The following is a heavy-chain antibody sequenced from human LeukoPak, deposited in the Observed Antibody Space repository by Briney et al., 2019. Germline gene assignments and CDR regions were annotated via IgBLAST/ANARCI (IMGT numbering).Heavy chain of an antibody. Sequence: ASVKVSCKASGYTFTGNGITWVRQAPGQGLEWMGWISGYNGNTAYAQMFQARVTMTTDTSTSTAYMEVTNLRSDDTAVYYCARDIYYYDSSGDYYYYYMDVWGKGTTVTVSS. CDR2: ISGYNGNT. D-gene: IGHD3-22*01. J-gene: IGHJ6*03. CDR1: GYTFTGNG. V-gene: IGHV1-18*01. CDR3: ARDIYYYDSSGDYYYYYMDV.